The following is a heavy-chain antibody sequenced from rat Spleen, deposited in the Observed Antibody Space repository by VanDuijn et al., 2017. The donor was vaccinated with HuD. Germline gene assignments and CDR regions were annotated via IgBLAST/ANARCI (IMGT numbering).Heavy chain of an antibody. Sequence: EVKLVESGGGLVQPGRSLKLSCAASGFNFNGYWMGWVRQAPGKGLEWIGEINENGRTINFTPSLKDKFTISRDNAQNTLYLQASNLGSEDSGIYYCARAIPRHFDCWGQGVMVTVSS. CDR2: INENGRTI. D-gene: IGHD2-1*01. CDR1: GFNFNGYW. CDR3: ARAIPRHFDC. J-gene: IGHJ2*01. V-gene: IGHV4-2*01.